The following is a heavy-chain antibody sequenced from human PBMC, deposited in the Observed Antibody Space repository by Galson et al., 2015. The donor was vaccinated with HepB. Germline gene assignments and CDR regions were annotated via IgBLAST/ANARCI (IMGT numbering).Heavy chain of an antibody. CDR2: MNPNSGNT. Sequence: SVKVSCKASGYTFTSYDINWVRQATGQGLEWMGWMNPNSGNTGYAQKFQGRVTMTRSTSISTAYMELSSLRSEDTAVYYCARGLGSSRFGVWFDPWGQGTLVTVSS. CDR1: GYTFTSYD. D-gene: IGHD3-10*01. V-gene: IGHV1-8*01. J-gene: IGHJ5*02. CDR3: ARGLGSSRFGVWFDP.